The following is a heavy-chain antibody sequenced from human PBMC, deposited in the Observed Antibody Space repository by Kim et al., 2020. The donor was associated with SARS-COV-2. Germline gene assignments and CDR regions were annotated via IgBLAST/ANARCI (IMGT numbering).Heavy chain of an antibody. CDR3: AKGSLKVYDSSGPEGY. D-gene: IGHD3-22*01. Sequence: GGSLRLSCAASGFTFSSYAMSWVRQAPGKGLEWVSAISGSGGSTYYADSVKGRFTISRDNSKNTLYLQMNSLRAEDTAVYYCAKGSLKVYDSSGPEGYWGQGTLVTVSS. J-gene: IGHJ4*02. CDR1: GFTFSSYA. CDR2: ISGSGGST. V-gene: IGHV3-23*01.